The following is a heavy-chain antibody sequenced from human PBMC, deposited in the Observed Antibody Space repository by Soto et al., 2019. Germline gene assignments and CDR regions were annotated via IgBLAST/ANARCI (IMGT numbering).Heavy chain of an antibody. CDR2: INHSGSI. V-gene: IGHV4-34*02. D-gene: IGHD2-2*01. CDR1: GGSFCGYY. CDR3: ARDGALGSNY. J-gene: IGHJ4*02. Sequence: QVQLQQWGAGLLKPSETLSLTCAVYGGSFCGYYWSWIRQPPGKGLEWIGEINHSGSINYNPSLKSRVTISVDTSKNQFSLKLSSVTAADTAVYYCARDGALGSNYWGQGTLVTVSS.